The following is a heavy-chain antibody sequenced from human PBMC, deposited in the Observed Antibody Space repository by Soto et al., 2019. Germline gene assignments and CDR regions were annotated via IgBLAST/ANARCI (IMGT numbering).Heavy chain of an antibody. CDR2: IYYSGST. Sequence: SETLSLTCTVSGGSISSGGYYWSWIRQHPGKGLEWIGYIYYSGSTYYNPSLKSRVTISVDTSKNQFSLKLSSVTAADTAVYYCARDILLTVTGRDYYYGMDVWGQGTTVTVS. CDR3: ARDILLTVTGRDYYYGMDV. V-gene: IGHV4-31*03. CDR1: GGSISSGGYY. D-gene: IGHD4-4*01. J-gene: IGHJ6*02.